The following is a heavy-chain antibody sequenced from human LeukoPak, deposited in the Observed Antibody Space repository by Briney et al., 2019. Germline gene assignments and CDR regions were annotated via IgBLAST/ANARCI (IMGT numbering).Heavy chain of an antibody. CDR2: INHSVYT. Sequence: SETLSLTCAVSVVSSSNYYWSWVCASPRQGLWWIGEINHSVYTNYNPSLKSRVSMSIDTSKNQFSLILTSVSAADAGVCYCTRAVAGHPAWG. D-gene: IGHD6-19*01. J-gene: IGHJ5*01. V-gene: IGHV4-34*01. CDR1: VVSSSNYY. CDR3: TRAVAGHPA.